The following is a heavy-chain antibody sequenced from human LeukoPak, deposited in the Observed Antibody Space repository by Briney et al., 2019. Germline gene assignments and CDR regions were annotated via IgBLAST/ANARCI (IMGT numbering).Heavy chain of an antibody. Sequence: GASVKVSCKASGYTFTGYHMHWVRQAPGQGLEWMGIIKPSGGSTTYAEKFQGRVTMTRDTSTTTVYMELSSLRSEDTAVYYCARDSLRTAIAMAGGNWFDPWGQGTLVTVSS. J-gene: IGHJ5*02. V-gene: IGHV1-46*01. D-gene: IGHD6-19*01. CDR3: ARDSLRTAIAMAGGNWFDP. CDR1: GYTFTGYH. CDR2: IKPSGGST.